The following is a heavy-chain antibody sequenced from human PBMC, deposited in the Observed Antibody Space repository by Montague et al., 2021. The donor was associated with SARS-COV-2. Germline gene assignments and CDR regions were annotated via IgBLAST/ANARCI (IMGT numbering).Heavy chain of an antibody. V-gene: IGHV4-39*07. D-gene: IGHD1-20*01. CDR2: IYYSGST. CDR3: ARDQGYNWNYYYYYGMDV. Sequence: SETLSLTCTVPGGSISSSSYYWGWIRQPPGKGLEWIGSIYYSGSTYYNPSLKSRVTISVDTSKNQFSLKLSSVTAADTAVYCCARDQGYNWNYYYYYGMDVWGQGTTVTVSS. CDR1: GGSISSSSYY. J-gene: IGHJ6*02.